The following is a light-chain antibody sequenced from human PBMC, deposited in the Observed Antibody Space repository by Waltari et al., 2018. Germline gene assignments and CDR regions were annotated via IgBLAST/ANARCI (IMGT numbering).Light chain of an antibody. CDR3: QEYGSSPEFT. Sequence: IVLTQSPGTLSLSPGDKATLSCRTSQSISNSSLAWYQQKPGQVPRLLIYATFSRASGIPDRFSGSGSETDFTLTISSLEPEDFAVYYCQEYGSSPEFTFGPGTTVDI. J-gene: IGKJ3*01. CDR2: ATF. CDR1: QSISNSS. V-gene: IGKV3-20*01.